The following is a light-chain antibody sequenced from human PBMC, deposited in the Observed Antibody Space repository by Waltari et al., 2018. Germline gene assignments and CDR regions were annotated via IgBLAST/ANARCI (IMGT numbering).Light chain of an antibody. V-gene: IGKV3-15*01. CDR3: QHYNNWPVA. CDR1: QSVNSN. CDR2: GAS. J-gene: IGKJ4*01. Sequence: EIVMTQSPATLSVSPGGRVTLSCRASQSVNSNLAWYQQKPGQAPRLLIYGASTRATGVAARFSGSGSGTEFTLTISSLQSEDFAVYYCQHYNNWPVAFGGGTKVEIK.